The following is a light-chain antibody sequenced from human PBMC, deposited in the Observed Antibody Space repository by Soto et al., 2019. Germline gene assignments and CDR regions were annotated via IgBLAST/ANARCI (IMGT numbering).Light chain of an antibody. CDR3: QQNYSPPLT. CDR2: DAT. V-gene: IGKV1-39*01. J-gene: IGKJ1*01. CDR1: QSISTY. Sequence: IQTSQSPSCLSSSFGDRVGITWGASQSISTYLNWYQQKPGKAPKVLIYDATSLQSGVPSRFSGSGSGTDCALTITSLQAEDFATYYCQQNYSPPLTFGQGTKVDI.